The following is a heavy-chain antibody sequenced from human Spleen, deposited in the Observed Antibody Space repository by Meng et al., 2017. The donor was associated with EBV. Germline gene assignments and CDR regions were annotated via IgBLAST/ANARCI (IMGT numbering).Heavy chain of an antibody. CDR3: ASRGDGIFSNYDWFDL. V-gene: IGHV4-34*01. D-gene: IGHD3-22*01. Sequence: QVQLQQWGAGLLKPSETLSLTCAVDGWSFTGHYWSWIRQPPGKGLEWIGEVDQSGVSNYNPSLKSRVTMSLDTSKNQFSLKLSSVTAADTAVYYCASRGDGIFSNYDWFDLWGQGTLVTVSS. J-gene: IGHJ5*02. CDR2: VDQSGVS. CDR1: GWSFTGHY.